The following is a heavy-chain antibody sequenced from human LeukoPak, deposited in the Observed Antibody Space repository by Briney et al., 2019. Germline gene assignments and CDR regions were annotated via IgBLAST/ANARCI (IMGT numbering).Heavy chain of an antibody. CDR1: GGTFSSYA. D-gene: IGHD3-16*01. Sequence: ASVKVSCKASGGTFSSYAISWVRQAPGQGLEWMGGIIPIFGTANYAQKFQGRVTITADESTSTAYMELSSLRSEDTAVYYCARERGEVSYAFDYWGQGILVTVSS. J-gene: IGHJ4*02. CDR3: ARERGEVSYAFDY. CDR2: IIPIFGTA. V-gene: IGHV1-69*13.